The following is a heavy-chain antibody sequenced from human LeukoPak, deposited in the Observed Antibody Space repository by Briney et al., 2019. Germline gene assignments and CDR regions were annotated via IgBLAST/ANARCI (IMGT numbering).Heavy chain of an antibody. J-gene: IGHJ6*03. V-gene: IGHV1-18*01. CDR3: ARDDGDYLDV. CDR2: ISAYNGNT. CDR1: GGTFSSYA. D-gene: IGHD4-17*01. Sequence: ASVKVSCKASGGTFSSYAISWVRQAPGQGLEWMGWISAYNGNTNYAQKLQGRVTVTTDTSTSTAYMELRSLRSDDTAVYYCARDDGDYLDVWGKGTTVTVSS.